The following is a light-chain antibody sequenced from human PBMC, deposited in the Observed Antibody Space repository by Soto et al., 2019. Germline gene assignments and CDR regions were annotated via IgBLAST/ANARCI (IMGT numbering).Light chain of an antibody. CDR3: AAWDDSLSGHYV. V-gene: IGLV1-47*01. CDR2: RNN. Sequence: QAMVTQPPSASGTPGQRVTISCSGSSSNIGSNYVYWYQQLPGTAPKLLIYRNNQRPSGVPDRFSGSKSGTSASLAISGLRSEDEADYYCAAWDDSLSGHYVFGTGTKLTVL. J-gene: IGLJ1*01. CDR1: SSNIGSNY.